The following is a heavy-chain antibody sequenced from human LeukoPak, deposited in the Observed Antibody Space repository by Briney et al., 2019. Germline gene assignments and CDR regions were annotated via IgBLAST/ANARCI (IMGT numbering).Heavy chain of an antibody. CDR1: GGSISSYY. Sequence: SETLSLTCTVSGGSISSYYWSWIRQPPGKGLEWIGYIYYSGSTNYNPSLKSRVTISVDTSKNQFSLKLSSVTAADTAVYYCAGIWIAAAGDLSRGSVWGQGTLVTVSS. D-gene: IGHD6-13*01. V-gene: IGHV4-59*08. CDR2: IYYSGST. J-gene: IGHJ4*02. CDR3: AGIWIAAAGDLSRGSV.